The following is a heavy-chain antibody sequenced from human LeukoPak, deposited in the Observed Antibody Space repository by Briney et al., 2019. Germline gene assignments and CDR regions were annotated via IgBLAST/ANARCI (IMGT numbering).Heavy chain of an antibody. CDR1: GFTFSSYA. J-gene: IGHJ4*02. V-gene: IGHV3-23*01. Sequence: GGSLRLSCAVSGFTFSSYAMNWVRQAPGKGLEWVSAISGSGGSTYYADSVKGRFTISRDKSKNTLYLQMNSLRAEDTAVYYCAKGDATWELPHDYWGQGTLVTVSS. D-gene: IGHD1-26*01. CDR2: ISGSGGST. CDR3: AKGDATWELPHDY.